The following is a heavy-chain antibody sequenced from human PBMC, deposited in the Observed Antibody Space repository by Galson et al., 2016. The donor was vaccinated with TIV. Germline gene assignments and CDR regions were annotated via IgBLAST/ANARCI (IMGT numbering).Heavy chain of an antibody. CDR3: ARPSDSSWYFDL. CDR2: IVPIYRSP. J-gene: IGHJ2*01. Sequence: SVKVSCKASGGSFSNYYINWVRQAPGQGPEWMGGIVPIYRSPKYARRFQGRVTITADESTSTVFVELTSLTSDDTATSYCARPSDSSWYFDLWGRGTQVIVSS. D-gene: IGHD6-13*01. CDR1: GGSFSNYY. V-gene: IGHV1-69*13.